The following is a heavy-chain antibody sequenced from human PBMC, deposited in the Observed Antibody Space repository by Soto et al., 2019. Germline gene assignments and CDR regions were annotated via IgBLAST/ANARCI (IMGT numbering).Heavy chain of an antibody. CDR2: IIPIFGTA. V-gene: IGHV1-69*13. CDR1: GGTFSSYA. J-gene: IGHJ3*02. D-gene: IGHD6-19*01. CDR3: ARDRGYSSGWYRPGDAFDI. Sequence: SVKVSCKASGGTFSSYAISWVRQAPGQGLEWMGGIIPIFGTANYAQKFQGRVTITADESTSTAYMELSSLRSEDTAVYYCARDRGYSSGWYRPGDAFDIWGQGTMVTVSS.